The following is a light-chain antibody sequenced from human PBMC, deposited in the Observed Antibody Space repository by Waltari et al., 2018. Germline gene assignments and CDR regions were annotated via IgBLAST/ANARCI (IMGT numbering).Light chain of an antibody. CDR1: QTITSSW. V-gene: IGKV3-20*01. CDR3: QQYDGSVVT. CDR2: GAS. Sequence: EIVLPQSPGTLSVSPGERVTVSCRASQTITSSWLTWYHQKPGQAPRLLIYGASSRAPGIPDRFSGSGSGTDFTLTISRLEPEDSAVYYCQQYDGSVVTFGGGTKVEIK. J-gene: IGKJ4*01.